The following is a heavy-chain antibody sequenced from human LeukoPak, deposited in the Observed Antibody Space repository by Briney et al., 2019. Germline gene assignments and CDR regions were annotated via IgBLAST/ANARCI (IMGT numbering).Heavy chain of an antibody. V-gene: IGHV4-34*01. D-gene: IGHD3-16*01. CDR1: GVSFSGYY. Sequence: SETLSLTCAVYGVSFSGYYWSWIRRPPGKGLEWLGEINHSGSTNYNPSLKSRVTISVDTSKNQFSLKLSSVTAADTAVYYCARSPKSFGYYDYWGQGTLVTVSS. J-gene: IGHJ4*02. CDR2: INHSGST. CDR3: ARSPKSFGYYDY.